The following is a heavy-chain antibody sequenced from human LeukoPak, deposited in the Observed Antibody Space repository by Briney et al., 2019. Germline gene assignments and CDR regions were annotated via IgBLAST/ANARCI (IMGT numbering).Heavy chain of an antibody. D-gene: IGHD1-26*01. J-gene: IGHJ3*02. Sequence: TSETLSLTCTVSGGSTSSYYWSWIRQPPGKGLEWIGYIYYSGSTNYNPSLKSRVTISVDTSKNQFSLKLSSVTAADTAVYYCAGSIVGATGGDAFDIWGQGTMVTVSS. V-gene: IGHV4-59*01. CDR2: IYYSGST. CDR3: AGSIVGATGGDAFDI. CDR1: GGSTSSYY.